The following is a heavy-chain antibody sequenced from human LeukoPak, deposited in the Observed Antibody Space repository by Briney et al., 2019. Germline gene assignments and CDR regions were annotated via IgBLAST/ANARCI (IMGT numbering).Heavy chain of an antibody. Sequence: SETLSLTCAVYGGSFSGYYWSWIRQPPGKGLEWIGEINHSGSTNYNPSLKSRVTISVDMSKNQFSLKLSSVTAADTAVYYCARERFFYYYDSSGSFDYWGQGTLVTVSS. J-gene: IGHJ4*02. D-gene: IGHD3-22*01. CDR3: ARERFFYYYDSSGSFDY. CDR1: GGSFSGYY. CDR2: INHSGST. V-gene: IGHV4-34*01.